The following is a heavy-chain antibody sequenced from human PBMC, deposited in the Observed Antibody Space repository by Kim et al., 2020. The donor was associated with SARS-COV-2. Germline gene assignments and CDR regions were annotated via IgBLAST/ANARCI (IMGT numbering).Heavy chain of an antibody. CDR3: ASQGDLLEMVYYFDY. CDR1: GGSISSSSYY. CDR2: IYYSGST. J-gene: IGHJ4*02. D-gene: IGHD3-10*01. Sequence: SETLSLTCTVSGGSISSSSYYWGWIRQPPGKGLEWIGSIYYSGSTYYNPSLKSRVTISVDTSKNQFSLKLSSVTAADTAVYYCASQGDLLEMVYYFDYWGQGTLVTVSS. V-gene: IGHV4-39*01.